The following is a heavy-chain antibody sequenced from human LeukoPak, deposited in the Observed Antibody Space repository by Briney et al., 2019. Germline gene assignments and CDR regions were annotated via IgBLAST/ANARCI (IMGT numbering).Heavy chain of an antibody. CDR3: ATGKAVHAFDI. V-gene: IGHV3-30*03. CDR2: ISYDGSNK. J-gene: IGHJ3*02. CDR1: GFTFSSYG. D-gene: IGHD2-15*01. Sequence: PGGSLRLSCAASGFTFSSYGMHWVRQAPGKGLEWVAVISYDGSNKYYADSVKGRFTISRDNSKNTLYLQMNSLRAEDTAVYYCATGKAVHAFDIWGQGTMVTVSS.